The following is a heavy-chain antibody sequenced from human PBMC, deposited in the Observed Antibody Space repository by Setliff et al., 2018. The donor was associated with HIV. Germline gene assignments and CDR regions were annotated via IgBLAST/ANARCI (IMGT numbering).Heavy chain of an antibody. CDR1: GGSFSGNF. Sequence: SETLSLTCAVYGGSFSGNFWSWIRQPPGKGLEWIGEINHSGVSNYNPSLKSRVTLSVDLSKNQFSLNLTSVSAADTAVYHCARLGEFWSQGSLVTVSS. D-gene: IGHD3-16*01. J-gene: IGHJ4*02. CDR3: ARLGEF. V-gene: IGHV4-34*01. CDR2: INHSGVS.